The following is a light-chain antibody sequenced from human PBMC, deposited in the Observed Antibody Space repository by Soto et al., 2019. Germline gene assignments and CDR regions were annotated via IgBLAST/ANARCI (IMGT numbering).Light chain of an antibody. J-gene: IGLJ2*01. CDR3: ISYAGNHNLV. CDR1: SSDVGAYIY. V-gene: IGLV2-8*01. Sequence: QSALTQPPSASGSPGQSVTISCTGTSSDVGAYIYVSWYQQHPGTAPKLIIYEVNKRPSGVPDGFSGSRSGNTDSLTVSGLQPEDAADYYCISYAGNHNLVFGGGTKLTVL. CDR2: EVN.